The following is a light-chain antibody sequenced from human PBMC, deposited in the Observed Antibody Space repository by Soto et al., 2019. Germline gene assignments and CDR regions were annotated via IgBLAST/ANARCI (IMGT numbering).Light chain of an antibody. V-gene: IGKV3-11*01. CDR1: QSVNTY. CDR2: DAS. Sequence: EIVLTQSPATLSLSPGERATLSCRASQSVNTYLAWYQQKPGQAPRLLIYDASNRATGIPARFSGSGSGTDFTLTISSLEPEDFAVYYCQLRTNWPPERFTFGPGTKVDIK. J-gene: IGKJ3*01. CDR3: QLRTNWPPERFT.